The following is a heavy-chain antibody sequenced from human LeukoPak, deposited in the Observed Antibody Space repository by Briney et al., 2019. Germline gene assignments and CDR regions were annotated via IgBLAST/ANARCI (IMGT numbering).Heavy chain of an antibody. CDR2: ITPSSSSI. J-gene: IGHJ4*02. CDR3: ASDYDSPFDF. V-gene: IGHV3-21*06. Sequence: PGGSLRLSCAASGFTVSSNYMSWVRQAPGKGLEWVSSITPSSSSIFYADSVKGRFTISRDNAKNLLYLQMSSLRAEDTAVYYCASDYDSPFDFWGQGTLVTVSS. D-gene: IGHD5-12*01. CDR1: GFTVSSNY.